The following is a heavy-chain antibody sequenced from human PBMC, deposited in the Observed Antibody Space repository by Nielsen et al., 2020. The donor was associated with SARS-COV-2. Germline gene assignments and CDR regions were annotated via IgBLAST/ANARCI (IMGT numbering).Heavy chain of an antibody. J-gene: IGHJ4*02. CDR1: GITFSSYW. CDR2: IKQDGSEK. Sequence: GESLKISCAVSGITFSSYWMNWVRQAPGKGLEWVANIKQDGSEKDYVGSVKGRFTISRDNAKNSLYLQMNSLRAEDTAVYYCAAQRWLQFPPSDWGQGTLVTVSS. D-gene: IGHD5-24*01. CDR3: AAQRWLQFPPSD. V-gene: IGHV3-7*01.